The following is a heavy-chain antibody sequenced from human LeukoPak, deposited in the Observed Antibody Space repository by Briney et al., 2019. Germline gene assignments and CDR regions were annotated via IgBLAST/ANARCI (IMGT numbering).Heavy chain of an antibody. Sequence: GASVKVSCKASGYTFASYGISWVRQAPGQGLEYMGWINAYNGNTYYAQRLQDRITMTTDASTSTAYVELRSLRSDDTAVYFCARGSGYGDSPGLHWGQGTLVTVSS. J-gene: IGHJ4*02. CDR1: GYTFASYG. CDR3: ARGSGYGDSPGLH. V-gene: IGHV1-18*01. D-gene: IGHD4-17*01. CDR2: INAYNGNT.